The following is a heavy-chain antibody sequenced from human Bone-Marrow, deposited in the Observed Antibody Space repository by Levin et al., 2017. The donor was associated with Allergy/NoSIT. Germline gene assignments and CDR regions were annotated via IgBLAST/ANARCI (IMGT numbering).Heavy chain of an antibody. D-gene: IGHD5/OR15-5a*01. CDR2: IWYSGSRQ. CDR1: GFTFTSYG. J-gene: IGHJ6*02. CDR3: ARDIVYEATFYGLDV. V-gene: IGHV3-33*01. Sequence: GGSLRLSCAASGFTFTSYGMHWVRQAPGKGLEWVAVIWYSGSRQYYGESVKGRFTISRDSSKNTLFLQMNNLTVEATTVYCCARDIVYEATFYGLDVWGQGTTVTVSS.